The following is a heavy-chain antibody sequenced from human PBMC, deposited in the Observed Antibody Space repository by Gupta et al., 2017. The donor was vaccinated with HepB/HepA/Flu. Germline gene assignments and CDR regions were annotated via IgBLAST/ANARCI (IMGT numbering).Heavy chain of an antibody. CDR1: GFTSSCEA. J-gene: IGHJ3*02. D-gene: IGHD6-19*01. V-gene: IGHV3-23*01. Sequence: EVQLLESGGGLVQPGGSVRLSCAASGFTSSCEAMRRVRQAPGKGLEWVSAISGSGGSTYYADSVKGRFTISRDNSKNTLYLQMNSLRAEDTAVYYCFGYSSGWYGDAFDIWGQGTMVTVSS. CDR2: ISGSGGST. CDR3: FGYSSGWYGDAFDI.